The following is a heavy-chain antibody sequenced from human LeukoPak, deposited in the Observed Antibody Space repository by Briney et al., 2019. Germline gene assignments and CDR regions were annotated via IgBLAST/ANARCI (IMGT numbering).Heavy chain of an antibody. Sequence: ASVKVPCKTSGYNFTNYYMHWVRQAPGHGLEWMGIMNPSGDTTTYAEKFQGRVTMTRDTSTSTVYMELSSLRSEDTAVYYCARSGALRYFEWFSAYWGQGTLVTVSS. CDR1: GYNFTNYY. J-gene: IGHJ4*02. CDR3: ARSGALRYFEWFSAY. D-gene: IGHD3-9*01. V-gene: IGHV1-46*01. CDR2: MNPSGDTT.